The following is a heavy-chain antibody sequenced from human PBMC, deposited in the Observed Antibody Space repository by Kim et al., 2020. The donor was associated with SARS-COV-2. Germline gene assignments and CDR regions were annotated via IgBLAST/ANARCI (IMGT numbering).Heavy chain of an antibody. CDR2: INPNSGGT. Sequence: ASVKVSCKASGYTFTGYYMHWVRQAPGQGLEWMGWINPNSGGTNYAQKFQGWVTMTRDTSISTAYMELSRLRSDDTAVYYCARGDSLLFRNDAFDIWGQGTMVTVSS. CDR3: ARGDSLLFRNDAFDI. D-gene: IGHD2-21*02. J-gene: IGHJ3*02. CDR1: GYTFTGYY. V-gene: IGHV1-2*04.